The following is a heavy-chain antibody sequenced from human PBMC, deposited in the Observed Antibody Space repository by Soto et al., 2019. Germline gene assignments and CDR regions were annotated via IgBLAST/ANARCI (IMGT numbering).Heavy chain of an antibody. CDR1: GGTFSSYA. J-gene: IGHJ4*02. CDR2: IIPIFGTA. D-gene: IGHD3-22*01. CDR3: ARGRYYYDSSGYYSEVLDY. Sequence: GASVKVSCKASGGTFSSYAISWVRQAPGQGLEWMGGIIPIFGTANYAQKFQGRVTITADKSTSTAYMELSSLRSEDTAVYYCARGRYYYDSSGYYSEVLDYWGQGTLVTVSS. V-gene: IGHV1-69*06.